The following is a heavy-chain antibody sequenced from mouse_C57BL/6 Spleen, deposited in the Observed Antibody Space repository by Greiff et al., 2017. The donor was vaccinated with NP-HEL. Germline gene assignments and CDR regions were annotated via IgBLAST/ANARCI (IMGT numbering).Heavy chain of an antibody. CDR2: IYRGEGDT. V-gene: IGHV1-80*01. Sequence: VQLVESGAELVKPGASVKISCKASGYAFSSYWMNWVKQRPGKGLEWIGQIYRGEGDTNYNGKFKGKATLTADKSSSTAYMQLSSLTSEDSAVYFCARRGYYYGFDYWGQGTTLTVSS. CDR1: GYAFSSYW. J-gene: IGHJ2*01. CDR3: ARRGYYYGFDY. D-gene: IGHD1-1*01.